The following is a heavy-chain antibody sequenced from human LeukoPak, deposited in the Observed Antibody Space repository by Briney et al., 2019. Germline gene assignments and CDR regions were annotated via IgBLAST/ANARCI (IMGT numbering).Heavy chain of an antibody. CDR1: GGSISSGGYY. CDR2: IYYSGST. V-gene: IGHV4-31*03. CDR3: ARESITMVRGVIEVCLDY. D-gene: IGHD3-10*01. Sequence: SETLSLTCTVSGGSISSGGYYWSWIRQHPGKGLEWIGYIYYSGSTYCNPSLKSRVTISVDTSKNQFSLKLSSVTAADTAVYYCARESITMVRGVIEVCLDYWGQGTLVTVSS. J-gene: IGHJ4*02.